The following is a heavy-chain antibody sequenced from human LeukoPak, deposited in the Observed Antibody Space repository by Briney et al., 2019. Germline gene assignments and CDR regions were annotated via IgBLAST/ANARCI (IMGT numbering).Heavy chain of an antibody. Sequence: SETLSLTCTVSGGSISSTSYYWGWIRQPPGKGLEWIGSIYYSGSTYYNPSLKSRVTISVDTSKNQFSLKLSSVTAADTAVYYCARQDYYGSGSYYYFDYWGQGTLVTVSS. D-gene: IGHD3-10*01. J-gene: IGHJ4*02. CDR1: GGSISSTSYY. CDR3: ARQDYYGSGSYYYFDY. CDR2: IYYSGST. V-gene: IGHV4-39*01.